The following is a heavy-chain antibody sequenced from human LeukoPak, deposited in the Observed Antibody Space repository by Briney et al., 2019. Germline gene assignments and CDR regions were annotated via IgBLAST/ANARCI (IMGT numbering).Heavy chain of an antibody. Sequence: GRSLRLSCAASGFTFSSYAMHWVRQAPGKGLEWVAVISYDGSNKYYADSVKGRSTISRDNSKNTLYLQMNSLRAEDTAVYYCARGMGVRGHYYGMDVWGQGTTVTVSS. D-gene: IGHD3-10*01. V-gene: IGHV3-30-3*01. CDR2: ISYDGSNK. J-gene: IGHJ6*02. CDR1: GFTFSSYA. CDR3: ARGMGVRGHYYGMDV.